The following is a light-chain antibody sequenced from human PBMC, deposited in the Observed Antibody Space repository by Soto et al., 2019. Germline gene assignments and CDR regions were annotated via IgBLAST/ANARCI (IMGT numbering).Light chain of an antibody. Sequence: EIVLTQSPGTLSLSPGERATLSCRASQSVSSNYLAWYQQKPGQAPRLHIYGASSRATGIPDRFTGSGSGTDFTLTIRRLGPEDFSVYYCQQYGSSPRTFGQGTKVEIK. CDR3: QQYGSSPRT. J-gene: IGKJ1*01. V-gene: IGKV3-20*01. CDR1: QSVSSNY. CDR2: GAS.